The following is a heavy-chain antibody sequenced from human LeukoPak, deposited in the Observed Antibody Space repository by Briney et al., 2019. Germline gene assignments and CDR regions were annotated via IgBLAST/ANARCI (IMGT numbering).Heavy chain of an antibody. CDR3: ARQALTTGDFDY. CDR2: INPNSGGT. CDR1: GYTFTGYY. V-gene: IGHV1-2*04. J-gene: IGHJ4*02. D-gene: IGHD7-27*01. Sequence: GASVKVSCKTSGYTFTGYYMHWVRQAPGQGLEWMGWINPNSGGTNYAQKFQAWVTMTRDTSISTAYMELRRLTSDDTAVYYCARQALTTGDFDYWAQGTLVTVSS.